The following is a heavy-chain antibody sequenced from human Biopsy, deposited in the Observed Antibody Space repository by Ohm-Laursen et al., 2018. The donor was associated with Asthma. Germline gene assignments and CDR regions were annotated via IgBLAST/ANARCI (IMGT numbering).Heavy chain of an antibody. CDR1: GDAMSTSGSY. J-gene: IGHJ2*01. V-gene: IGHV4-39*02. CDR3: ARAVSSSSYWYFDL. CDR2: IYYSGRT. D-gene: IGHD6-6*01. Sequence: GTLSLTWIVSGDAMSTSGSYWDWIRQSPGKGLEWIGSIYYSGRTYYNPSLESRVTISADTSKNHFSLKVTSVTAADTAVYYCARAVSSSSYWYFDLWGRGDLVTVSS.